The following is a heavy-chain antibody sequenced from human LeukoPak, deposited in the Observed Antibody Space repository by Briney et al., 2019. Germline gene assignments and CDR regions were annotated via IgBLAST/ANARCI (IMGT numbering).Heavy chain of an antibody. J-gene: IGHJ4*02. CDR3: ARSRCSGGSCYSRGYFDF. Sequence: GGSLRLSCAASGFTFSSYAMSWVRQAPGKGLDWVSAISSSSGDIYYADSVKGRFTISRDNSKNMLYLQMNSLRAEDTAVYYCARSRCSGGSCYSRGYFDFWGQGALVTVSS. CDR2: ISSSSGDI. D-gene: IGHD2-15*01. CDR1: GFTFSSYA. V-gene: IGHV3-23*01.